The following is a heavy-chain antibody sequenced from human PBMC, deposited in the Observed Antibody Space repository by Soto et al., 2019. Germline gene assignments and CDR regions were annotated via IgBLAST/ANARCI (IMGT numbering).Heavy chain of an antibody. Sequence: QVRLVESGGGVVQPGRSLRLSCTASGFSFSSYAMYWFRQPPGKGLEWVAVISHDGINKHYADSVKGRVTVSRDNSNPLLGLQLNSLRGEDAAMYYCARDMYSSDYFVKWFEPWGQGTLVTVSS. J-gene: IGHJ5*02. CDR1: GFSFSSYA. D-gene: IGHD6-19*01. V-gene: IGHV3-30-3*01. CDR2: ISHDGINK. CDR3: ARDMYSSDYFVKWFEP.